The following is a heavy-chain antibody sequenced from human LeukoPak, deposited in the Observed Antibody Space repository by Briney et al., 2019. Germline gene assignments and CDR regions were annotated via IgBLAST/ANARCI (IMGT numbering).Heavy chain of an antibody. D-gene: IGHD1-26*01. CDR3: AKHPAPGGSSPLEY. CDR1: GFTFSSFA. CDR2: ISGSGGST. J-gene: IGHJ4*02. Sequence: PGGSLRLSCAASGFTFSSFAMSWVRQAPGKGLEWVSAISGSGGSTYYADSVKGRFTISRDNSKNTLYLKMNSLRAEDTAVYYCAKHPAPGGSSPLEYWGQGTLVTVSS. V-gene: IGHV3-23*01.